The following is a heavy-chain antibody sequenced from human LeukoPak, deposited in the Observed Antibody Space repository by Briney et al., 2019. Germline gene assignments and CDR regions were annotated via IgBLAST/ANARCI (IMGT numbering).Heavy chain of an antibody. CDR2: ISASGGST. CDR3: PKGASSTWFDP. V-gene: IGHV3-23*01. CDR1: GFTFTSYA. J-gene: IGHJ5*02. Sequence: PGGSLRLSCAASGFTFTSYAMSWVRQAPGKGLEWVSSISASGGSTFYADSVKGRFTISRDNSKNTLFLQMNSLRAEDTAVYYCPKGASSTWFDPRGQGTLVTVSS. D-gene: IGHD2-2*01.